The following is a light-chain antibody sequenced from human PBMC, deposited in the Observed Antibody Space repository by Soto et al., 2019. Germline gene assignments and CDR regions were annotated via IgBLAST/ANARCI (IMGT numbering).Light chain of an antibody. V-gene: IGLV1-44*01. CDR3: AAWDDSLNGRGV. CDR2: SNN. Sequence: QSVLTQPPSASGTPGQRVTISCSGSSSNIGSNTVNWYQQLPGTAPKLLIYSNNQRPSGVPDRFSGSKSGTSASLAISVLQSEDEADYYCAAWDDSLNGRGVFGTGTKVTVL. J-gene: IGLJ1*01. CDR1: SSNIGSNT.